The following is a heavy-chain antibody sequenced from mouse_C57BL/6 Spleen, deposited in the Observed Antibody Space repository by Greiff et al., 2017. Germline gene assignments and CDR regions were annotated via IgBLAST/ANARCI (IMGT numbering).Heavy chain of an antibody. CDR2: ISYDGSN. CDR1: GYSITSGYY. CDR3: ARGRGSSYLDY. D-gene: IGHD1-1*01. V-gene: IGHV3-6*01. J-gene: IGHJ2*01. Sequence: EVKLKETGPGLVKPSQSLSLTCSVTGYSITSGYYWNWIRQFPGNKLEWMGYISYDGSNNYNPSLKNRISITRDTSKNQFFLKLNSVTTEDTATYYCARGRGSSYLDYWGQGTTLTVSS.